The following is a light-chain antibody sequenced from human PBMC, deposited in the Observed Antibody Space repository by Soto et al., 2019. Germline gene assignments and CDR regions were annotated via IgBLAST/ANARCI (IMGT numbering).Light chain of an antibody. CDR3: QQYGRSPPFT. V-gene: IGKV3-20*01. CDR2: GAS. J-gene: IGKJ2*01. CDR1: QSVSSTY. Sequence: EIVLTQSTGTLSLSPGERATLSCRASQSVSSTYIAWYQQNPGRAPRLLIYGASSRATGIPDRFSGSGSGTDFTLTISRLEPEDFAVYFCQQYGRSPPFTFGQGTKVEIK.